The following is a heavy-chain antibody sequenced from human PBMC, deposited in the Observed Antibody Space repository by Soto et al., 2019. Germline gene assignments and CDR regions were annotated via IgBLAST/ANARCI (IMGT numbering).Heavy chain of an antibody. Sequence: SETLSLTCAVYGGSFSGYYWSWIRQPPGKGLEWIGEINHSGSTNYNPSLKSRVTISVDTSMNQFSLKLSSVTAADTAVYYCARQPSGYDWNFDYWGQGTLVTVSS. D-gene: IGHD5-12*01. CDR1: GGSFSGYY. V-gene: IGHV4-34*01. J-gene: IGHJ4*02. CDR3: ARQPSGYDWNFDY. CDR2: INHSGST.